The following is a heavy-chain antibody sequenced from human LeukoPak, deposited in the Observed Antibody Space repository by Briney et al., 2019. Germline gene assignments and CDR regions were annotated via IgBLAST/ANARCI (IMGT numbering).Heavy chain of an antibody. D-gene: IGHD2-15*01. V-gene: IGHV4-30-4*01. CDR1: GGSISRGDYY. CDR2: IYYSGSS. J-gene: IGHJ5*02. Sequence: SQTLSLTCTVSGGSISRGDYYWSWIRQSPGKGLEWIAYIYYSGSSHDNPSLKSRVTISVDTSKNQFSLKVTSVTAADTAGYYCARAIVGYCSGGRCFRRFDPWGQGTLVTVSS. CDR3: ARAIVGYCSGGRCFRRFDP.